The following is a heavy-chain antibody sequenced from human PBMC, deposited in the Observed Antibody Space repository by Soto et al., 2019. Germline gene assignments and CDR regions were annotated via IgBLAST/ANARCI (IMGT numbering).Heavy chain of an antibody. CDR3: AAGYSTCLDAFGI. V-gene: IGHV5-51*01. D-gene: IGHD2-8*01. Sequence: GESLKISCKGSGYNFANFWIGWVRQMPGKGLEWMGMIFPGDSDTKNSPSLEGQITMSVDKSDSSAYLQWRRLKASDTAIYYCAAGYSTCLDAFGICRQRTMVT. CDR2: IFPGDSDT. CDR1: GYNFANFW. J-gene: IGHJ3*02.